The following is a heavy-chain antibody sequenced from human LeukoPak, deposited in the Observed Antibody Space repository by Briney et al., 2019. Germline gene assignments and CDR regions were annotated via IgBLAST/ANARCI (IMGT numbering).Heavy chain of an antibody. Sequence: PGRSLRLSCAASGFTFDDYAMHWVRQAPGKGLEWVSYISSSSSTIYYADPVKGRFTISRDNAKNSLYLQMNSLRAEDTAVYYCASTYDILTGYLYGTRINTPRTSDAFDIWGQGTMVTVSS. V-gene: IGHV3-48*01. D-gene: IGHD3-9*01. CDR1: GFTFDDYA. CDR3: ASTYDILTGYLYGTRINTPRTSDAFDI. CDR2: ISSSSSTI. J-gene: IGHJ3*02.